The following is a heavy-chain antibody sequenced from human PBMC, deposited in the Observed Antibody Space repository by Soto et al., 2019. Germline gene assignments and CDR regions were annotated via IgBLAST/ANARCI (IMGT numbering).Heavy chain of an antibody. Sequence: HPGGSLRLFCGASGFTVSGYDMHWVGQAPGKGLEWVAVISYDGSNKYYADSVKGRFTISRDNSKNTLYLQMNSLRAEDTAVYYCAKALAAAGTSGMDVWGQGTTVTVSS. V-gene: IGHV3-30*18. J-gene: IGHJ6*02. D-gene: IGHD6-13*01. CDR3: AKALAAAGTSGMDV. CDR1: GFTVSGYD. CDR2: ISYDGSNK.